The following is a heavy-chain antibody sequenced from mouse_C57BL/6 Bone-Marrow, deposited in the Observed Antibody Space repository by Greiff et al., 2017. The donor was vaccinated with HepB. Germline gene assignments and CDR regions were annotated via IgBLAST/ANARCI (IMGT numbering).Heavy chain of an antibody. CDR2: IDPSDSYT. CDR1: GYTFTSYW. D-gene: IGHD1-1*02. V-gene: IGHV1-59*01. CDR3: ARRWVYAMDY. Sequence: VQLQQPGAELVRPGTSVKLSCKASGYTFTSYWMHWVKQRPGQGLEWIGVIDPSDSYTNYNQKFKGKATLTVDTSSSTAYMQLSSLTSEDSAVYYCARRWVYAMDYWGQGTSVTVSS. J-gene: IGHJ4*01.